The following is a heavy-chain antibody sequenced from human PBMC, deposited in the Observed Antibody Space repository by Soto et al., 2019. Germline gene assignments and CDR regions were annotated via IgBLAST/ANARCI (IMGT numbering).Heavy chain of an antibody. CDR3: ARVMPYCSGGSCYVN. J-gene: IGHJ4*02. D-gene: IGHD2-15*01. V-gene: IGHV1-69*02. CDR1: GGTFSSYT. CDR2: IIPILGIA. Sequence: QVQLVQSGAEVKKPGSSVKVSCKASGGTFSSYTISWVRQAPGQGLEWMGRIIPILGIANYAQKFQGRVTTTADKSTSTAYMELSSLRSEDTAVYYCARVMPYCSGGSCYVNWGQGTLVTVSS.